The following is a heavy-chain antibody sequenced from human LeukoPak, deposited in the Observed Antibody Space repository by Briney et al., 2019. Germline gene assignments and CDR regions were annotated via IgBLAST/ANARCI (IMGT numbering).Heavy chain of an antibody. CDR3: AHAGPSGSYWGGYYFDY. Sequence: ESGPTLVKPTQTLTLTCTFSGFSLSTSGVGVGWIRQPPGKALEWLALIYWNDDKRYSPSLKSRLTITKDTSKNQGVLTMTNMDPVDTATYYCAHAGPSGSYWGGYYFDYWGQGTLVTVSS. CDR1: GFSLSTSGVG. D-gene: IGHD1-26*01. J-gene: IGHJ4*02. CDR2: IYWNDDK. V-gene: IGHV2-5*01.